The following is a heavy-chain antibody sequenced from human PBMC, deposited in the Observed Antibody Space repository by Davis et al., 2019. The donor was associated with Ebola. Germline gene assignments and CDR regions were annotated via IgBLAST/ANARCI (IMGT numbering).Heavy chain of an antibody. V-gene: IGHV3-23*01. CDR3: ARSIAARLFYYYGMDV. D-gene: IGHD6-6*01. Sequence: GESLKISCAASGFTFSSYAMSWVRQAPGKGLEWVSAISGSGTSTYYADSVKGRFTISRDNAKNSLYLQMNSLRAEDTAVYYCARSIAARLFYYYGMDVWGQGTTVTVSS. CDR2: ISGSGTST. J-gene: IGHJ6*02. CDR1: GFTFSSYA.